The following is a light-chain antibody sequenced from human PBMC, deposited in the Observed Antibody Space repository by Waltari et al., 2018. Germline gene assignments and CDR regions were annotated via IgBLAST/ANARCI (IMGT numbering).Light chain of an antibody. J-gene: IGKJ2*01. CDR2: KAS. CDR3: QQYQTYPLT. Sequence: DIQMTQSPSTLSASVGDRVTITCRASQSIGGWLAWYQQKPGKAPNLLIFKASFLEGGVPSRFSGSRSGTDFTLTISSLQPDDFATYYCQQYQTYPLTFGLGTKLEI. V-gene: IGKV1-5*03. CDR1: QSIGGW.